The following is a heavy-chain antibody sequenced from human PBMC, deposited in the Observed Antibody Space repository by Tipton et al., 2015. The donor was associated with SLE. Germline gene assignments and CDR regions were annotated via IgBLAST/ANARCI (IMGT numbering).Heavy chain of an antibody. CDR3: ARAEGVWFGELLQGGNWFDP. CDR1: GFTFSSYA. J-gene: IGHJ5*02. V-gene: IGHV3-30*04. CDR2: IPYDGSNK. Sequence: SLRLSCAASGFTFSSYAMHWVRQAPGKGLEWVAVIPYDGSNKYYADSVKGRFTISRDNSKNTLYLQMNSLRAEDTAVYYCARAEGVWFGELLQGGNWFDPWGQGTLVTVSS. D-gene: IGHD3-10*01.